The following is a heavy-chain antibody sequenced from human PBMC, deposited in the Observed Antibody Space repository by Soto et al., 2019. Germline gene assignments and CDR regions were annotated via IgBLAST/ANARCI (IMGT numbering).Heavy chain of an antibody. J-gene: IGHJ4*02. CDR3: AKDGAFTYGSGSYPDY. V-gene: IGHV3-23*01. Sequence: GGSLRLSCVASGYNFNKYAVSWVRQAPGKGLEWVSAISSGGDNTHYADSVKGRFTITRDNSKNTLYLQMNSLRAEDTAVYYCAKDGAFTYGSGSYPDYWGQGTLVTVSS. CDR1: GYNFNKYA. CDR2: ISSGGDNT. D-gene: IGHD3-10*01.